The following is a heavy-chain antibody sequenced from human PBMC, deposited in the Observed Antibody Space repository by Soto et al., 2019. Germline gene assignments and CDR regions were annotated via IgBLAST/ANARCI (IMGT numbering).Heavy chain of an antibody. D-gene: IGHD2-15*01. J-gene: IGHJ6*02. CDR2: ISAYNGNT. CDR3: AGVPISVGVVPGNRDV. V-gene: IGHV1-18*01. CDR1: GYTFTSYG. Sequence: QVQLVQSGAEVKKPGASVKVSCKASGYTFTSYGISWVRQAPGQGLEWMGWISAYNGNTNYAQKLQGRDTRTPNTTTSQAYDELGSLNSDGTAVYYWAGVPISVGVVPGNRDVWCLGTTVTVSS.